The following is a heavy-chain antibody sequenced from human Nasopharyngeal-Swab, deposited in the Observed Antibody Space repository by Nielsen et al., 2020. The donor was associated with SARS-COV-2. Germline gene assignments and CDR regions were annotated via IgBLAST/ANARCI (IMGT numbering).Heavy chain of an antibody. J-gene: IGHJ6*03. CDR2: ISSSSSYI. V-gene: IGHV3-21*01. CDR3: ARERKNYYDSSGYYLEFYYYYYMDV. Sequence: GESLKISCAAPGFTFSSYSMNWVRQAPGKGLEWVSSISSSSSYIYYADSVKGRFTISRDNAKNSLYLQMNSLRAEDTAVYYCARERKNYYDSSGYYLEFYYYYYMDVWGKGTTVTVSS. CDR1: GFTFSSYS. D-gene: IGHD3-22*01.